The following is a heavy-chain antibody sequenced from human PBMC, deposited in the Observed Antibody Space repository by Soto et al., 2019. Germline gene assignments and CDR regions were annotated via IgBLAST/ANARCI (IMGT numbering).Heavy chain of an antibody. J-gene: IGHJ4*02. D-gene: IGHD3-3*01. Sequence: ASVKVSCKASGGTFSSYAISWVRQAPGQGLEWMGGIIPIFGTANYAQKFQGRVTMTTDTSTSTAYMELRSLRSDDTAVYFCARALSQYDFWTGYPLDYWGQGTLVTVSS. CDR2: IIPIFGTA. CDR1: GGTFSSYA. V-gene: IGHV1-69*05. CDR3: ARALSQYDFWTGYPLDY.